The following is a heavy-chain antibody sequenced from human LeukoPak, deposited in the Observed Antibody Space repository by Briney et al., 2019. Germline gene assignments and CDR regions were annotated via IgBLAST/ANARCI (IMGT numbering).Heavy chain of an antibody. V-gene: IGHV4-39*02. CDR3: AREWKDGYNYERFDY. CDR1: GGSISSSSYY. CDR2: IYYSGST. Sequence: SETLSLTCTVSGGSISSSSYYWGWIRQPPGKGLEWIGSIYYSGSTYYSPSLKSRVTISVDTSKNQFSLKLSSVTAADTAVYYCAREWKDGYNYERFDYWGQGTLVTVSS. J-gene: IGHJ4*02. D-gene: IGHD5-24*01.